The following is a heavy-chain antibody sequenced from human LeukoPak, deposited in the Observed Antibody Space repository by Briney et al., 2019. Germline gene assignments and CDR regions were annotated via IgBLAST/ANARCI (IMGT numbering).Heavy chain of an antibody. CDR2: ISGSGGST. D-gene: IGHD6-19*01. CDR1: GFTFSSYA. Sequence: PGGSLRLSCAASGFTFSSYAMSWVRQAPGKGLEWVSAISGSGGSTYYADSVKGRFTISRDNSKNTLYLQMNSLRAEDTAVYYCAKGASYSSGWYVGDYYYYYMDVWGKGTTVTVSS. CDR3: AKGASYSSGWYVGDYYYYYMDV. J-gene: IGHJ6*03. V-gene: IGHV3-23*01.